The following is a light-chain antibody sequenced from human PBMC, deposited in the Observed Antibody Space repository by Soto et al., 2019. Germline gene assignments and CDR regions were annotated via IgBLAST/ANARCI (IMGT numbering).Light chain of an antibody. CDR2: DAS. CDR1: QTFSSH. V-gene: IGKV3-11*01. J-gene: IGKJ5*01. Sequence: EIVLTQSPATLSLSPGERATLSCRASQTFSSHLAWYQQKPGQAPRLLIYDASTRATGIPARFSGRGSGTDFTLTISSLELEDFEVYYCQQRSNWPPVITFGQGTRLEIK. CDR3: QQRSNWPPVIT.